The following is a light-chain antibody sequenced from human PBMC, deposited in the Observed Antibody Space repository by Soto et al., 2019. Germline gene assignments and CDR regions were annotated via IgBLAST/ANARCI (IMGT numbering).Light chain of an antibody. CDR2: GVS. V-gene: IGKV3-20*01. J-gene: IGKJ1*01. CDR3: HQYGASPWT. CDR1: QSVSSNY. Sequence: EIALTQSPDTLSLSPGARATLSGLASQSVSSNYFAWFQQRPGQAPRLLIYGVSTRATGTPDRFSASGSATEFTLNINRLEPEDFAVYYCHQYGASPWTFGQGTKVDIK.